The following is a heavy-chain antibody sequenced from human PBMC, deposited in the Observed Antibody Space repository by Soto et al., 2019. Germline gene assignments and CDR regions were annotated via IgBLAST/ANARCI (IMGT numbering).Heavy chain of an antibody. CDR2: IYSGGST. D-gene: IGHD2-2*01. CDR1: GFTVSSNY. V-gene: IGHV3-53*04. J-gene: IGHJ6*02. CDR3: ARGNSGYCSSTSCTTRDYYYGMDV. Sequence: GGSLRLSCAASGFTVSSNYMSWVRQAPGKGLEWVSVIYSGGSTYYADSVKGRFTISRHNSKNTLYLQMNSLRAEDTAVYYCARGNSGYCSSTSCTTRDYYYGMDVWGQGTTVTVSS.